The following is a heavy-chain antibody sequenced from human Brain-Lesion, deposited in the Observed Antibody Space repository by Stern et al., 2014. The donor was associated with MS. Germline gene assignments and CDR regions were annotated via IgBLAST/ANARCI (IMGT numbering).Heavy chain of an antibody. D-gene: IGHD3-3*01. Sequence: VQLVESGAEVKKPGASVKVSCKTSGYIFTGYYIHWVRQAPGKGLEWMAGIKHNTGGTKYAQKFQGRVHMSRDTSISTAYVELSSLTSDDTAVYYCARDQRGITIFGVVTDYYYLGMDVWGQGTTVTVSS. V-gene: IGHV1-2*02. CDR3: ARDQRGITIFGVVTDYYYLGMDV. CDR2: IKHNTGGT. J-gene: IGHJ6*02. CDR1: GYIFTGYY.